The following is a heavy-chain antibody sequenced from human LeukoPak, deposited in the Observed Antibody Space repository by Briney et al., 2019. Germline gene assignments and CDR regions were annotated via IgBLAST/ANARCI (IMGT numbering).Heavy chain of an antibody. J-gene: IGHJ6*02. CDR2: IYYSGST. CDR1: GGSISSYY. Sequence: SETLSLTCTVSGGSISSYYWSWIRQSPGKGLEWIGDIYYSGSTNYNPSLKSRLTISVDTSKNQFSLRLSSVTAADTAVYYCARHSSDFWSGYYTNYYGVDVWGRGTTVTVSS. CDR3: ARHSSDFWSGYYTNYYGVDV. V-gene: IGHV4-59*08. D-gene: IGHD3-3*01.